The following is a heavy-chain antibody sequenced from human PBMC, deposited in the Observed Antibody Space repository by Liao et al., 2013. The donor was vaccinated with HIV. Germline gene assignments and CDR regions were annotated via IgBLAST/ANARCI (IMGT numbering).Heavy chain of an antibody. CDR2: IYYSGST. CDR3: AREGITMVRGVQSDY. Sequence: QLQLQESGPGLVKPSETLSLTCTVSGGSISSSSYYWGWIRQPPGKGLEWIGSIYYSGSTYYNPSLKSRVTISVDTSKNQFSLKLSSVTAADTAVYYCAREGITMVRGVQSDYWGQGTLVTGLL. CDR1: GGSISSSSYY. V-gene: IGHV4-39*07. J-gene: IGHJ4*02. D-gene: IGHD3-10*01.